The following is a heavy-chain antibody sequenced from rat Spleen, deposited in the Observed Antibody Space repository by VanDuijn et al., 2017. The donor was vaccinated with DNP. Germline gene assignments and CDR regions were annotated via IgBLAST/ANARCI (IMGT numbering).Heavy chain of an antibody. V-gene: IGHV5S13*01. CDR3: ATHYGGPGDY. Sequence: EVQLVESGGGLVQPGRSLKLSCAASGFTFTNYGMAWVRQAPTKGLEWVASVPSSGGSTYYPDSVKGRFINSRDNARNTLYLQMNSLRSEDTATYYCATHYGGPGDYWGQGVMVTVSS. CDR2: VPSSGGST. J-gene: IGHJ2*01. CDR1: GFTFTNYG. D-gene: IGHD1-11*01.